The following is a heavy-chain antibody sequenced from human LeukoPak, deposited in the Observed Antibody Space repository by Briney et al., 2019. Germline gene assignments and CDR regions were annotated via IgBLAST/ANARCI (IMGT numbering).Heavy chain of an antibody. CDR1: GFIFSHYG. V-gene: IGHV3-33*01. D-gene: IGHD4-11*01. Sequence: GGSLRLSCAASGFIFSHYGMHWVHQAPGKGLEWVAVIWSDASNRFYAGSVKGRFTISRDNSQNTLFLQMNSLRAEDTAMYYCARDAQRGFDYSNSLEYWGHGTLVTVSS. J-gene: IGHJ4*01. CDR3: ARDAQRGFDYSNSLEY. CDR2: IWSDASNR.